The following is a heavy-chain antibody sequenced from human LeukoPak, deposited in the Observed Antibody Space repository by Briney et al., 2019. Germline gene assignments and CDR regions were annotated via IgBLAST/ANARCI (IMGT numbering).Heavy chain of an antibody. D-gene: IGHD3-10*01. J-gene: IGHJ4*02. V-gene: IGHV4-34*01. Sequence: SETLSLTCAVYGGSFSGYYWSWIRQPPGKGLEWIGEINLSGSTNYNPSLKSRVTISVDTSKNQFSLKLSSVTAADTAVYYCAGSRGHGVDYWGQGTLVTVSS. CDR2: INLSGST. CDR3: AGSRGHGVDY. CDR1: GGSFSGYY.